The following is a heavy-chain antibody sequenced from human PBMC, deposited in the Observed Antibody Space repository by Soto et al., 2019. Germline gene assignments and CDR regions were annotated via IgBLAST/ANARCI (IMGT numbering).Heavy chain of an antibody. D-gene: IGHD5-18*01. Sequence: GASVKVSCKASGYTFTSYGISWVRQAPGQGLEWMGWISAYNGNTNYAQKLQGRVTMTTDTSTSTAYMELRSLRSDDTALYYCARDGPVDTAMPLDYWGQGTLVTVSS. CDR3: ARDGPVDTAMPLDY. V-gene: IGHV1-18*01. CDR1: GYTFTSYG. CDR2: ISAYNGNT. J-gene: IGHJ4*02.